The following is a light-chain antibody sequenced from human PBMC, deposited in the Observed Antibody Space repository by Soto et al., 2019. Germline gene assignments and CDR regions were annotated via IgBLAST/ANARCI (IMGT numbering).Light chain of an antibody. Sequence: DIQLTQFPSSLSASVGDRVSMTCRTSQRISDNLHWYQQKPGKAPILLIYVASNLESGVPSRFRGGGSGTEFTLTITSLKPEDLATYYGQGSYGTSFTFGPGTRVDMK. J-gene: IGKJ3*01. V-gene: IGKV1-39*01. CDR2: VAS. CDR3: QGSYGTSFT. CDR1: QRISDN.